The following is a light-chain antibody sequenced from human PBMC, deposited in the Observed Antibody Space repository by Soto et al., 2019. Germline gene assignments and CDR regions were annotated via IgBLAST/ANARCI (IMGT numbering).Light chain of an antibody. J-gene: IGKJ2*01. V-gene: IGKV1-39*01. CDR1: QTIGAN. CDR2: DAT. CDR3: QQSYTTVYT. Sequence: DVQMTQSPSSLSASVGDGVTITRRASQTIGANLNWYRQKPGKAPTLLIYDATTLQSGVPSRFSGLGSGTDFTPTITSLQPEDSATYFCQQSYTTVYTFGLGTKVDIK.